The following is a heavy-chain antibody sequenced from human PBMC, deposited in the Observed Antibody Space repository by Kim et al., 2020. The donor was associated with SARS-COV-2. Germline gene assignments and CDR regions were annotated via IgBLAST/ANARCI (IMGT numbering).Heavy chain of an antibody. D-gene: IGHD3-22*01. CDR3: ARLYDSQVVFDY. CDR2: IYYSGST. CDR1: GGSISSYY. J-gene: IGHJ4*02. V-gene: IGHV4-59*13. Sequence: SETLSLTCTVSGGSISSYYWSWIRQPPGKGLEWIGYIYYSGSTNYNPSLKSRVTISVDTSKNQFSLKLSSVTAADTAVYYCARLYDSQVVFDYWGQGTLVTVSS.